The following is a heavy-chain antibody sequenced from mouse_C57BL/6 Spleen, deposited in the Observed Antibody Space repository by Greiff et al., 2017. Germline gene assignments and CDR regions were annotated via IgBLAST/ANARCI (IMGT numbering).Heavy chain of an antibody. CDR3: ARSMGYGSSYEDY. CDR1: GYAFRSSW. Sequence: QVQLQQSGPELVKPGASVKISCKASGYAFRSSWMNWVKQRPGKGLEWIGRIYPGDGDTNYNGKFKGKATLTADKSSSTAYMQLSSLTSEDSAVYFCARSMGYGSSYEDYWGQGTTLTVSS. CDR2: IYPGDGDT. D-gene: IGHD1-1*01. V-gene: IGHV1-82*01. J-gene: IGHJ2*01.